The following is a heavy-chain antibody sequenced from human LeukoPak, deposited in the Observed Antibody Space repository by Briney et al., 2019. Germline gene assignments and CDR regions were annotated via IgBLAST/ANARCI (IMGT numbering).Heavy chain of an antibody. CDR3: AREPWGYYYFDY. CDR2: IYSGGST. D-gene: IGHD3-22*01. J-gene: IGHJ4*02. CDR1: GFTFSSNY. V-gene: IGHV3-66*01. Sequence: GGSLRLSCAASGFTFSSNYMSWVRQAPGKGLEWVSVIYSGGSTYYADSVKGRFTISRDNSKNTLYLQMNSLRAEDTAVYYCAREPWGYYYFDYRGQGTLVTVSS.